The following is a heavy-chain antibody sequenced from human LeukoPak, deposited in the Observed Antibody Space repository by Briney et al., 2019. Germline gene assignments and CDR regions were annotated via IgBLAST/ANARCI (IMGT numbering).Heavy chain of an antibody. J-gene: IGHJ4*02. CDR3: ARMFEF. CDR2: ISSSGSTT. CDR1: GFTFSNYE. Sequence: GGSLRLSCVAFGFTFSNYEMNWVRQAPGKGLEWVSYISSSGSTTYYADSVKGRFTISRDNAKNPLFLQMNSLRAEDTAVYFCARMFEFWGQGTLVTVSS. V-gene: IGHV3-48*03.